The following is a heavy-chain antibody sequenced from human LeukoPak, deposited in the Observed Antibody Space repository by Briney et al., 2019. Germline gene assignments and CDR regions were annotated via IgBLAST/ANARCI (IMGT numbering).Heavy chain of an antibody. D-gene: IGHD2-2*01. CDR2: ISCSSSYI. Sequence: GGSLRLPCAASGFTFNSYSMNWLRQAPGKGLEGVSSISCSSSYIYYADSVKGRFTISRDNAKNSLYLQMNSLRAEDTAVYYCARYRYNEGYCSSTSCPPDYWGQGTLVTVSS. V-gene: IGHV3-21*01. CDR3: ARYRYNEGYCSSTSCPPDY. J-gene: IGHJ4*02. CDR1: GFTFNSYS.